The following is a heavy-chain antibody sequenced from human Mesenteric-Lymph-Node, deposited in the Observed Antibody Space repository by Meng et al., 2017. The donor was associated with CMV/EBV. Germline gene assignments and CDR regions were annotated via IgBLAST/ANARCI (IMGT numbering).Heavy chain of an antibody. CDR1: EFTFSSYS. V-gene: IGHV3-23*01. CDR2: IGGSGDNT. J-gene: IGHJ4*02. Sequence: GESLKISCAASEFTFSSYSMNWVRQAPGKGLEWVSGIGGSGDNTYYSDSVKGRFTISRDNAKNSLYLQMNSLRVEDTAVYYCVRDSSGYYYFDFWGQGTLVTVSS. D-gene: IGHD3-22*01. CDR3: VRDSSGYYYFDF.